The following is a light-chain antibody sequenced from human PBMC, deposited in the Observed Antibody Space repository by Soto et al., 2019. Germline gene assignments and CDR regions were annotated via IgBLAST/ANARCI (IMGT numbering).Light chain of an antibody. CDR3: QQSYSTPRT. J-gene: IGKJ2*02. Sequence: DIQMTQSPSSLSASVGDRVTITCRASQSISTYLNWYQQKVGKAPKLLIYAASSLQRGVPSRFSGSGSGTDFTLTKSSQQPEDFATYYCQQSYSTPRTFGQGTKLEIK. V-gene: IGKV1-39*01. CDR2: AAS. CDR1: QSISTY.